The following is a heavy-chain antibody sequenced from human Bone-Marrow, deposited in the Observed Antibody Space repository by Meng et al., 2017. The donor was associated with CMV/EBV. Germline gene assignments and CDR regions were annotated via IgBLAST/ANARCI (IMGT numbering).Heavy chain of an antibody. Sequence: GESLKISCVGSGFTFGTEWMAWVRQAPGKGLEWLANIKEDGGDKYYVDSVKGRFTISRDNAKNSLYLQMSSLRADDTAVYYCARGPLITSSGLSWGQGTLVTVSS. V-gene: IGHV3-7*01. J-gene: IGHJ4*02. CDR3: ARGPLITSSGLS. CDR2: IKEDGGDK. CDR1: GFTFGTEW. D-gene: IGHD3-10*01.